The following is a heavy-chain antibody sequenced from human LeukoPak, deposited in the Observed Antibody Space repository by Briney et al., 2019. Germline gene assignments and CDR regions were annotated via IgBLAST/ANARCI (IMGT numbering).Heavy chain of an antibody. V-gene: IGHV3-11*04. J-gene: IGHJ4*02. Sequence: GESLKISCAASGFTFSDYYMSWIRQAPGKGLGWVSYISSSGSTIYYADSVKGRFTISRDNPKNSLYLQMNSLRAEDTAVYYCARYYYGSGSYPSAFFDYWGQGTLVTVSS. D-gene: IGHD3-10*01. CDR2: ISSSGSTI. CDR1: GFTFSDYY. CDR3: ARYYYGSGSYPSAFFDY.